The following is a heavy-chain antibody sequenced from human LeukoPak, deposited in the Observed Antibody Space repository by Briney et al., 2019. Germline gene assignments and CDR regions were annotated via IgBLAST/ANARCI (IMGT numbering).Heavy chain of an antibody. CDR1: GYTFTGYY. J-gene: IGHJ4*02. V-gene: IGHV1-2*02. D-gene: IGHD6-19*01. CDR3: ARDGDSRGWYGEFDY. CDR2: INPNSGGT. Sequence: ASVKVSCKASGYTFTGYYMHWVRQAPGQGLEWMGWINPNSGGTNYAQKFQGRVTMTRDTSISTAYMELSRLRSDDTAVYYCARDGDSRGWYGEFDYWGQGTLVTVSS.